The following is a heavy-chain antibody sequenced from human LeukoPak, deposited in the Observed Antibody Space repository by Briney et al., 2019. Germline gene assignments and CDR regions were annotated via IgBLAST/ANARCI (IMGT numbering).Heavy chain of an antibody. J-gene: IGHJ4*02. CDR3: ARVVGHDSSGYYDYYFDY. Sequence: ASVKFSCKASGYTFTSYGISWVRQAPGQGLEWMGWISAYNGNTNYAQKLQGRVTMTTDTSTSTAYMELRSLRSDDTAVYYCARVVGHDSSGYYDYYFDYWGQGTLATVSS. CDR1: GYTFTSYG. D-gene: IGHD3-22*01. CDR2: ISAYNGNT. V-gene: IGHV1-18*01.